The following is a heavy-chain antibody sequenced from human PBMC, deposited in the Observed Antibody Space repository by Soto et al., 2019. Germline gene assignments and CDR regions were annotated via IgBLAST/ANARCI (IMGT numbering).Heavy chain of an antibody. D-gene: IGHD4-17*01. V-gene: IGHV3-23*01. CDR1: GFTFSSYA. CDR3: AENRDPKRAHGDYTNAFDI. J-gene: IGHJ3*02. Sequence: GGSLRLSCAASGFTFSSYAMSWVRQAPGKGLEWVSAISGSGGSTYYADSVKGRFTISRDNSKNTLYLRMNSLRAEDTAVYYCAENRDPKRAHGDYTNAFDIWGQGTMVTVSS. CDR2: ISGSGGST.